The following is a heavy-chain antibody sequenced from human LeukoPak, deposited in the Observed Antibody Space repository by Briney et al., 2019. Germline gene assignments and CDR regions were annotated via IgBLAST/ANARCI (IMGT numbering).Heavy chain of an antibody. D-gene: IGHD3-10*01. V-gene: IGHV5-51*01. CDR3: ARHKDGSGYYYYYGMDV. Sequence: GESLKISCKGSGYSFTNYWIGWVRQMPGKGLEWMGIIYPGDSDTRYSPSFQGQVTISADKSISTAYLQWSSLKASDTAMYYCARHKDGSGYYYYYGMDVWGQGTTVTVSS. CDR1: GYSFTNYW. CDR2: IYPGDSDT. J-gene: IGHJ6*02.